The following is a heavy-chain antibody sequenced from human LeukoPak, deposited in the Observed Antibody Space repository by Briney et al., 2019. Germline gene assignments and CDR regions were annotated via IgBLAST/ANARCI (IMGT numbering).Heavy chain of an antibody. J-gene: IGHJ4*02. D-gene: IGHD6-6*01. CDR2: IYPGDSDT. V-gene: IGHV5-51*01. CDR1: GYSFTSYW. Sequence: XESLQISCKGSGYSFTSYWIGWVRQMHGKGLEWMGIIYPGDSDTRYSPSFQGQVTISADKSISTAYLQWSSLKASDTAMYYCARWASSTLVDYWGQGTLVTVSS. CDR3: ARWASSTLVDY.